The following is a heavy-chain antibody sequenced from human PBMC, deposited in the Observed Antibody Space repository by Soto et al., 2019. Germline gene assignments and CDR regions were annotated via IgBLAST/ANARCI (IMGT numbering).Heavy chain of an antibody. CDR2: IYYSGST. CDR1: GGSISSWY. CDR3: ARVYGRGAFDI. J-gene: IGHJ3*02. D-gene: IGHD2-2*02. V-gene: IGHV4-59*01. Sequence: QVQLQESGPGLVKPSETLSLTCTVSGGSISSWYWSWIRQPPGKGLEWIGYIYYSGSTNYNPSLKSRVPIPVDTSKNPFSLKMSSVNAAVTAVYYCARVYGRGAFDIWGQGTMVTVSS.